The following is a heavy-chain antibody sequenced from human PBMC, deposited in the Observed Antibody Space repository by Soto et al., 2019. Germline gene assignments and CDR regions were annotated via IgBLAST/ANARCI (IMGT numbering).Heavy chain of an antibody. D-gene: IGHD2-15*01. V-gene: IGHV4-39*01. J-gene: IGHJ4*02. Sequence: SETLSLTCTVSGGSISSSSYYWGWIRQPPGKGLEWIGSIYYSGSTYYNPSLKSRVTISVDTSKNQFSLKLSSVTAADTAVYYCARHDMPGRGYCSGGSCYSFDYWGQGTLVTVSS. CDR1: GGSISSSSYY. CDR3: ARHDMPGRGYCSGGSCYSFDY. CDR2: IYYSGST.